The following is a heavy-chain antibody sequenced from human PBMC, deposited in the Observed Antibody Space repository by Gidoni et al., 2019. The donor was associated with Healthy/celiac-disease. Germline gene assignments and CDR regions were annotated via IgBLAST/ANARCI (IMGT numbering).Heavy chain of an antibody. CDR2: ISSSSTYI. D-gene: IGHD5-12*01. V-gene: IGHV3-21*01. CDR3: ARDSFYSGYDNFYYYMDV. CDR1: GFTFSTYS. Sequence: EVQLVESGGGLVKPGGSLRLSCAASGFTFSTYSMNWVRQAPGKGLEWVSSISSSSTYISYADSVKGRFTISRDNAKNSLYLQMNSLSAEDTAVYYCARDSFYSGYDNFYYYMDVWGKGTTVTVSS. J-gene: IGHJ6*03.